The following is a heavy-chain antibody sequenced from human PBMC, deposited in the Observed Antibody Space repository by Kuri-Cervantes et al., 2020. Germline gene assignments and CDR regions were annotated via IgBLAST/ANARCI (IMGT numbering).Heavy chain of an antibody. CDR3: ANHDYGDPRADY. Sequence: GGSLRLSCAASGFTFSSYGMHWVRQAPGKGLEWVAVIWYDGSKKYYADSVKGRLTISRDNSKNTLYLQMNSLRAEDTAVYYCANHDYGDPRADYWGQGTLVTVSS. D-gene: IGHD4-17*01. CDR2: IWYDGSKK. J-gene: IGHJ4*02. CDR1: GFTFSSYG. V-gene: IGHV3-33*06.